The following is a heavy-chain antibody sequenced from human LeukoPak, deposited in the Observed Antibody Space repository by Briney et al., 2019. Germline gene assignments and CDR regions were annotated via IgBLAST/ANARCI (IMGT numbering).Heavy chain of an antibody. V-gene: IGHV1-2*02. CDR2: INPNSGGT. J-gene: IGHJ4*02. Sequence: ASVKVSCKASGYTFTAYYMHWVRQAPGQGLEWLRWINPNSGGTNYAQKFQGRVTMTRDTSITTAYMELSRLSSDDTAVYCCASSVSSRWAIIDYWGQGTLVTVSS. D-gene: IGHD6-13*01. CDR1: GYTFTAYY. CDR3: ASSVSSRWAIIDY.